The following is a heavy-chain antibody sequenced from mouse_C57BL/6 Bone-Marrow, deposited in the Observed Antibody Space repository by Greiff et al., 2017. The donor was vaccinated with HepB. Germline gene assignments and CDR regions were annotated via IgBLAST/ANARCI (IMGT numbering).Heavy chain of an antibody. CDR3: ARDGPLTHFDY. D-gene: IGHD4-1*01. CDR2: ISDGGSYT. Sequence: EVKLVESGGGLVKPGGSLKLSCAASGFTFSSYAMSWVRQTPEKRLEWVATISDGGSYTYYPDNVKGRFTISRDNAKNNLYLQMSHLKSEDTAMYYCARDGPLTHFDYWGQGTTLTVSS. V-gene: IGHV5-4*01. CDR1: GFTFSSYA. J-gene: IGHJ2*01.